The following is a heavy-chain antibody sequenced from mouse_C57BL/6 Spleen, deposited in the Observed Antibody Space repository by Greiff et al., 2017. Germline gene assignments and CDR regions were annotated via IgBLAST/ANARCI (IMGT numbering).Heavy chain of an antibody. V-gene: IGHV1-64*01. CDR3: ARFDSRGGYVDV. CDR1: GYTFTSYW. CDR2: IHPNSGST. J-gene: IGHJ1*03. Sequence: VQLQQPGAELVKPGASVKLSCKASGYTFTSYWMHWVKQRPGQGLEWIGMIHPNSGSTNYNEKFKSKATLTVDKSSSTAYMQLSSLTSEDSAVYYCARFDSRGGYVDVWGTGTTVTVSS. D-gene: IGHD1-1*01.